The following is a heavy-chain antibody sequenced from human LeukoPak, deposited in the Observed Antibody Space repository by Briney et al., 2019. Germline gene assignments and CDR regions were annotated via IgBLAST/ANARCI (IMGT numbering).Heavy chain of an antibody. CDR2: ISYSGST. CDR3: AGHHPRNTVDF. V-gene: IGHV4-59*08. J-gene: IGHJ4*02. Sequence: SETLSLTCTVSGGSISSYYWSWIRQPPGKGLEWIGYISYSGSTNFNPSLKSRVTISLDTSKNQFSLKLSSVTAADTAVYYCAGHHPRNTVDFWGQGTLVTVSS. CDR1: GGSISSYY. D-gene: IGHD2/OR15-2a*01.